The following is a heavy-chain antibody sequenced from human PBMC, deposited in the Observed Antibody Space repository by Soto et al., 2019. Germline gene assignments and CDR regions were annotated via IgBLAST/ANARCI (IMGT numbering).Heavy chain of an antibody. D-gene: IGHD5-18*01. Sequence: SGAVSLTCTVSCGSISGYYWRWIRQPPGKGLEWIGYIYYSGSTNYNPSLKSRVTISVDTSKNQFSLKLSSVTAADTAVYSCARDSGYIKGMDVWGQGTKVT. V-gene: IGHV4-59*01. CDR1: CGSISGYY. J-gene: IGHJ6*02. CDR3: ARDSGYIKGMDV. CDR2: IYYSGST.